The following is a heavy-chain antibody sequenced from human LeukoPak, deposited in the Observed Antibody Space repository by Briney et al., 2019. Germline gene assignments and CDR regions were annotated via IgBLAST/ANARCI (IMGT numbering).Heavy chain of an antibody. CDR3: AKDPYSYGSYFDY. D-gene: IGHD5-18*01. CDR2: IWYDGRDK. J-gene: IGHJ4*02. CDR1: GFTLSGCG. V-gene: IGHV3-30*02. Sequence: GGSLRLSCAASGFTLSGCGMHWVRQAPGKGLEWVAFIWYDGRDKYYTDSVKGRFTIFRDNSKNTLYLQMNSLRAEDTAMYYCAKDPYSYGSYFDYWGQGTLVTVSS.